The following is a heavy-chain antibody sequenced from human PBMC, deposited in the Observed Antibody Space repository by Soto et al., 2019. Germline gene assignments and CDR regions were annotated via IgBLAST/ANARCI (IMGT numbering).Heavy chain of an antibody. D-gene: IGHD3-16*02. CDR1: GFTFSSYA. CDR3: ARDKVITFGGVIVKGKEHYYYYGMDV. J-gene: IGHJ6*02. Sequence: PGGSLRLSCAASGFTFSSYALSWVRQAPGKGLEGVSAISGSGGSTYYADSVKGRFTISRDNSQNTLYLQMNSLRAEDTAVYYGARDKVITFGGVIVKGKEHYYYYGMDVWGQGTTVTVSS. V-gene: IGHV3-23*01. CDR2: ISGSGGST.